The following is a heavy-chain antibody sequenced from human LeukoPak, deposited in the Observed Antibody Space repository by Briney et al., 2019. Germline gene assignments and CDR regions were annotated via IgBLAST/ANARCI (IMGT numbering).Heavy chain of an antibody. CDR2: IYTSGST. CDR3: AGMVTSPYYYMDV. J-gene: IGHJ6*03. Sequence: SQTLSLTCTVSGGSISSGRHYWSWIRQPAGKGLEWIGRIYTSGSTNYNPSLKSRVTISVDTSKNQFSLKLSSVTAADTAAYYCAGMVTSPYYYMDVWGKGTTVTVSS. D-gene: IGHD5-18*01. CDR1: GGSISSGRHY. V-gene: IGHV4-61*02.